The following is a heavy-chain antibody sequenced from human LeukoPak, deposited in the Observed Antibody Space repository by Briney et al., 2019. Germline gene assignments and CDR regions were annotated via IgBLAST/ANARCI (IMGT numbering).Heavy chain of an antibody. CDR3: ARLWGDATIFDL. D-gene: IGHD5-12*01. CDR2: IKQDGSEK. J-gene: IGHJ4*02. CDR1: GFTFSSYW. V-gene: IGHV3-7*01. Sequence: GGSLRLSCAASGFTFSSYWMSWVRQAPGKGLEWVANIKQDGSEKYYVDSVKGRFTVSRDNAKNSLYLQTNSLRVEDTAVYYCARLWGDATIFDLWGQGTLVTVSS.